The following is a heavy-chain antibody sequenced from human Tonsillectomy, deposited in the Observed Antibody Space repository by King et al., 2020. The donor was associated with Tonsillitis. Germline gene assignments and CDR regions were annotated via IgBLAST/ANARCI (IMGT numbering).Heavy chain of an antibody. D-gene: IGHD2-15*01. CDR2: MSFDGSSK. CDR3: AKDREYCSGGSCYSEDDY. CDR1: GVTFSSYG. J-gene: IGHJ4*02. Sequence: VQLVESGGGVVQPGRSLRLSCAAAGVTFSSYGMHWGRQAPGKGLEWLAVMSFDGSSKYYADSVKGRVTISRDNSKNTLYLQMNSLRAEDTAGYYCAKDREYCSGGSCYSEDDYWGQGTLVTVSS. V-gene: IGHV3-30*18.